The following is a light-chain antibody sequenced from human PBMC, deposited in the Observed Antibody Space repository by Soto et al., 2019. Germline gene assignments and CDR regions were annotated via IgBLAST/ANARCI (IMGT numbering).Light chain of an antibody. Sequence: QSVLTQPASVSGSPGQSITISCTGTSSDVGTYNHVSWYQQHPGKAPQLIIYEVSNRPSGLSNRFSASKPGNTASLTISGLQAEDEADYYCCSYTTSSTLVFGNGTKVTVL. CDR2: EVS. V-gene: IGLV2-14*01. J-gene: IGLJ1*01. CDR3: CSYTTSSTLV. CDR1: SSDVGTYNH.